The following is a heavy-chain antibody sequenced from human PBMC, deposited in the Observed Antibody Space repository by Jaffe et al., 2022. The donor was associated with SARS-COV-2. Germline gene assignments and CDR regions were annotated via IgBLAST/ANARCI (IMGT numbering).Heavy chain of an antibody. D-gene: IGHD6-19*01. CDR2: IRSKANSYAT. Sequence: EVQLVESGGGLVQPGGSLKLSCAASGFTFSGSAMHWVRQASGKGLEWVGRIRSKANSYATAYAASVKGRFTISRDDSKNTAYLQMNSLKTEDTAVYYCTRHTGSSGWFDPWGQGTLVTVSS. CDR3: TRHTGSSGWFDP. CDR1: GFTFSGSA. J-gene: IGHJ5*02. V-gene: IGHV3-73*02.